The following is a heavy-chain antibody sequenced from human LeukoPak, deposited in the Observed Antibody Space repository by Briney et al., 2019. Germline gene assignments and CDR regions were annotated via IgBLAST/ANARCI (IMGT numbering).Heavy chain of an antibody. Sequence: ASVKVSCKASGYTFTSYAMNWVRQAPGQGLEWMGWINTNTGNPTYAQGFTGRFVFSLDTSVSTAYLQISSLKAEDTAVYYCARDLRGYCSSTSCQSRRYFDYWGQGTLVTVSS. V-gene: IGHV7-4-1*02. J-gene: IGHJ4*02. CDR3: ARDLRGYCSSTSCQSRRYFDY. CDR1: GYTFTSYA. CDR2: INTNTGNP. D-gene: IGHD2-2*01.